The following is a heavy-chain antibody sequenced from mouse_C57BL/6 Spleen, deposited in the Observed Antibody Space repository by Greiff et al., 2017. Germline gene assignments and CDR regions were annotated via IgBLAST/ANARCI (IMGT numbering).Heavy chain of an antibody. Sequence: VQLQQPGAELVRPGSSVKLSCKASGYTFTSYWMDWVKQRPGQGLEWIGNIYPSDSETHYNQKFKDKATLTVDKSSSTAYMQLSSLTSEDSAVYYCARSNYGKSRYFDVWGTGTTGTVSS. CDR3: ARSNYGKSRYFDV. CDR1: GYTFTSYW. CDR2: IYPSDSET. V-gene: IGHV1-61*01. D-gene: IGHD2-1*01. J-gene: IGHJ1*03.